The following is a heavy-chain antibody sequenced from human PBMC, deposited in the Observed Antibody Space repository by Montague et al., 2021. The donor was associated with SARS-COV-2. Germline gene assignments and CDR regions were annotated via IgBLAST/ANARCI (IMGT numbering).Heavy chain of an antibody. CDR1: GGSISSGSYY. D-gene: IGHD6-13*01. J-gene: IGHJ6*02. CDR2: IYTSGST. V-gene: IGHV4-61*02. Sequence: TLSLTCTVSGGSISSGSYYWSWIRQPAGKGLEWIGRIYTSGSTNYNPSLKSRVTISVDTSKNQFSLKLSSVTAADTAVYYCARQPPTWYPNYYYYYGMDVWGQGTTVTVSS. CDR3: ARQPPTWYPNYYYYYGMDV.